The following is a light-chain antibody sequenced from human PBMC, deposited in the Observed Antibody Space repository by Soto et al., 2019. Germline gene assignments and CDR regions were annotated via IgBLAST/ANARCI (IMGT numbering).Light chain of an antibody. J-gene: IGKJ2*01. Sequence: DIQMTQSPATLSASVGDGVTITCRASQIIGSWLAWYQQKPGKAPKLLIYKATNLHSGVPSRFSGSGSGTDFSVTISSLQTEDYATYFCQQYNDFQYTFGTGNKLEI. V-gene: IGKV1-5*03. CDR1: QIIGSW. CDR3: QQYNDFQYT. CDR2: KAT.